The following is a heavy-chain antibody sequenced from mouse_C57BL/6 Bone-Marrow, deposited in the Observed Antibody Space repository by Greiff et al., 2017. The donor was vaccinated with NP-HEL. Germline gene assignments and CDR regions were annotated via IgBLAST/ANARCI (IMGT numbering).Heavy chain of an antibody. Sequence: QVQLQQPGAELVMPGASVKLSCKASGYTFTSYWMHWVKLRPGQGLEWIGEIDPSDSYTNYNQKFKGKSTLTVDKSSSTAYMQLSSLTSEDSAVYYCAREGGSSQYYFDYWGQGTTLTVSS. D-gene: IGHD1-1*01. V-gene: IGHV1-69*01. J-gene: IGHJ2*01. CDR2: IDPSDSYT. CDR1: GYTFTSYW. CDR3: AREGGSSQYYFDY.